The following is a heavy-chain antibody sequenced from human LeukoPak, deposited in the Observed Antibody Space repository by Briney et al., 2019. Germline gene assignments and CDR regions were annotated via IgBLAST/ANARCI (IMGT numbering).Heavy chain of an antibody. CDR1: EFTFNHYA. V-gene: IGHV3-23*01. D-gene: IGHD3-22*01. CDR3: AKSAYYDSSGFYREYYFEH. CDR2: ISGGGGST. Sequence: GGSLRISCAASEFTFNHYAMSWVRQAPGKGLEWVSSISGGGGSTYYADSVKGRFTISRDNSKNTLFLQMSSLTAGDTAVYYCAKSAYYDSSGFYREYYFEHWGQGTLVTVSS. J-gene: IGHJ4*02.